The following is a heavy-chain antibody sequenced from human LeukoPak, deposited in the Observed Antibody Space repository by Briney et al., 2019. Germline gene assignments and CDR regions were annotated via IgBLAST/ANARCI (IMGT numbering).Heavy chain of an antibody. CDR1: GGSFSGYY. D-gene: IGHD5-18*01. CDR3: ARGQYSYGLNY. J-gene: IGHJ4*02. Sequence: ASETLSLTCAVYGGSFSGYYWSWIRQPPGKGLEWIGEINHSGSTNYNPSLKSRVTISVDTSKNQFSLKLSSVTAADTAVYYCARGQYSYGLNYWGQGTLVTVSS. V-gene: IGHV4-34*01. CDR2: INHSGST.